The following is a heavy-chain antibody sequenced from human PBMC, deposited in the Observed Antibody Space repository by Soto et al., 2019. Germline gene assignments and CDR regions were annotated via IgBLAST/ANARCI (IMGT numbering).Heavy chain of an antibody. CDR3: ARDKVGSYPYYGMDV. Sequence: QVQLVESGGGVVQPGRSLRLSCAASGFTFSSYAMHCVRQAPGKGLEWVAVISYDGSNKYYADSVKGRFTISRDNSKNTLYLQMNSLRAEDTAVYYCARDKVGSYPYYGMDVWGQGTTVTVSS. D-gene: IGHD1-26*01. CDR2: ISYDGSNK. CDR1: GFTFSSYA. J-gene: IGHJ6*02. V-gene: IGHV3-30-3*01.